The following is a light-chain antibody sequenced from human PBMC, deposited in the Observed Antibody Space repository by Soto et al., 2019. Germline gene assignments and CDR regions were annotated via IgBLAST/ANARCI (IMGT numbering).Light chain of an antibody. CDR1: QSISSW. J-gene: IGKJ1*01. Sequence: DIQMTQSPSTLSASVGDRVTITCRASQSISSWLAWYQQKPGKAPKLLIYDASSLESGVTSRFSGSGSVTEFTLTISSLQPDDFATYYCQQYNSYWTFGQGTKVEIK. V-gene: IGKV1-5*01. CDR3: QQYNSYWT. CDR2: DAS.